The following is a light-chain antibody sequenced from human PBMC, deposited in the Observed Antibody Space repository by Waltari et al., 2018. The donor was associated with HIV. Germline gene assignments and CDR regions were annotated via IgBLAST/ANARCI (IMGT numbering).Light chain of an antibody. CDR3: QRYDRAPYT. J-gene: IGKJ2*01. Sequence: DVQMTPSPSSLSASVGDRVAITCRASQAIGSDLAWYQQKPGKVPKLLIYATSTLQSGVPSRFSGSGSGTDFTLTITSLQTEDFAFYYCQRYDRAPYTFGPGTKLELK. V-gene: IGKV1-27*01. CDR1: QAIGSD. CDR2: ATS.